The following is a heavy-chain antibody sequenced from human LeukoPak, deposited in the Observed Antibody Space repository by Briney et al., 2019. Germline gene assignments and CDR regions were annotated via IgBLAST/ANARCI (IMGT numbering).Heavy chain of an antibody. CDR3: ARAKFGPYYDSSGLFDY. CDR1: GYTFTSYG. V-gene: IGHV1-18*01. CDR2: ISAYNGNT. D-gene: IGHD3-22*01. Sequence: GASVKVSFKASGYTFTSYGINWVRQAPGQGLDWIGWISAYNGNTNYAQKLQGRVTMTTDRSASTAYIDLRSLSSDATAVYYCARAKFGPYYDSSGLFDYWGQGTLVTVSS. J-gene: IGHJ4*02.